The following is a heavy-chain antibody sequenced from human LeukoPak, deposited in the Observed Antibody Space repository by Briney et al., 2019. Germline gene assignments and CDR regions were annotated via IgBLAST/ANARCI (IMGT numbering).Heavy chain of an antibody. J-gene: IGHJ4*02. CDR3: AKDREIYGGYSTRFDY. Sequence: PGRSLRLSCAASGFTFDDYAMHWVRQAPGKGLEWVSAISGSGGSTYYADSVKGRFTISRDNSKNTLYLQMNSLRAEDTAVYYCAKDREIYGGYSTRFDYWGQGTLVTVSS. CDR2: ISGSGGST. CDR1: GFTFDDYA. D-gene: IGHD5-12*01. V-gene: IGHV3-23*01.